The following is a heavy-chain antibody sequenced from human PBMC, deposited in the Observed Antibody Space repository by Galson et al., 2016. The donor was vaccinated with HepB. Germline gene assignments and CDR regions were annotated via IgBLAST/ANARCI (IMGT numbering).Heavy chain of an antibody. CDR1: GFTFTDHY. J-gene: IGHJ4*02. D-gene: IGHD3-10*01. CDR2: INQDGSDI. Sequence: SLRLSCAASGFTFTDHYVDWVRQAPGKGLEWVAHINQDGSDIYYVDPVKGRFTISRDKAKKSLYLQLNSLRVDDTALYYCVGWFGDLNTWGQGTLVTVSS. CDR3: VGWFGDLNT. V-gene: IGHV3-7*03.